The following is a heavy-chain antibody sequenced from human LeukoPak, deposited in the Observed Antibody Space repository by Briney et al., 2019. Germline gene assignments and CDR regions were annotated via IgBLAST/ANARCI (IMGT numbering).Heavy chain of an antibody. CDR3: AKDMEVYTIRGADY. D-gene: IGHD2-8*02. J-gene: IGHJ4*02. Sequence: GGSLRLSCAASGFTFSSYGMHWVRQAPGKGLEWVAFIRYDGSNKYYADSVKGRFTISRDNSKNTLYLQMNSLRAEDTAVYYCAKDMEVYTIRGADYWGQGTLVTVSS. CDR1: GFTFSSYG. V-gene: IGHV3-30*02. CDR2: IRYDGSNK.